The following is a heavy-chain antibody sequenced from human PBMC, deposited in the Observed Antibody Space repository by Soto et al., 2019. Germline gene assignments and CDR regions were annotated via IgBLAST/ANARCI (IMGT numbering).Heavy chain of an antibody. CDR3: ATEQKYYYDSSGYYLLYYFDY. D-gene: IGHD3-22*01. CDR2: FDPEDGET. CDR1: XXTXXXXX. Sequence: ASVKVSCKVSXXTXXXXXXXXVRQAPGKGLEWMGGFDPEDGETIYAQKFQGRVTMTEDTSTDTAYRELSSLRSEDTAVYYCATEQKYYYDSSGYYLLYYFDYWGQGTLVTVSS. V-gene: IGHV1-24*01. J-gene: IGHJ4*02.